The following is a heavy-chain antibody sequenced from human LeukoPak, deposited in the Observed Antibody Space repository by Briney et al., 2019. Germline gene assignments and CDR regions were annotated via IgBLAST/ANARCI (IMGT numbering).Heavy chain of an antibody. CDR2: IYYSGST. J-gene: IGHJ4*02. Sequence: SETLSLTCTVSGGSISSYYWSWIRQPPGKGLEWIGYIYYSGSTSYNPSLKSRVTISVDTSKNQFSLKLSSVTAADTAVYYCARADTAMVTDYWGQGTLVTVSS. V-gene: IGHV4-59*01. CDR3: ARADTAMVTDY. CDR1: GGSISSYY. D-gene: IGHD5-18*01.